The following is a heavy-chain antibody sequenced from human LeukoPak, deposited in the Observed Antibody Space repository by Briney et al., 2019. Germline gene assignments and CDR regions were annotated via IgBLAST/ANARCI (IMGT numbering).Heavy chain of an antibody. CDR2: IKSKTDDGTT. J-gene: IGHJ4*02. V-gene: IGHV3-15*01. CDR3: TTGANTPTGDY. Sequence: GGSLRLSCAASGFTFSNAWMTWVRQAPGKGLEWVGRIKSKTDDGTTDYAAPVKGRFTISRDDSENTLYLRMNSLKTEDTAVYYCTTGANTPTGDYWGQGTLVTVSS. CDR1: GFTFSNAW. D-gene: IGHD1-14*01.